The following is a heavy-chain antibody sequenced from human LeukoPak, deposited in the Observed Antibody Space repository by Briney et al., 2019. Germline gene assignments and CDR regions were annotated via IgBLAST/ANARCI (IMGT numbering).Heavy chain of an antibody. J-gene: IGHJ4*02. D-gene: IGHD6-6*01. CDR1: GFTFNNYW. CDR3: ARIGYSSSSNDY. CDR2: IKQDGSVK. Sequence: PGGSLRLSCAASGFTFNNYWMTWVRQAPGKGLEWVANIKQDGSVKYYVDSVKGRFTISRDNAKNSLYLRMNRLRAEDTAVYYCARIGYSSSSNDYWGQGTLVIVSS. V-gene: IGHV3-7*01.